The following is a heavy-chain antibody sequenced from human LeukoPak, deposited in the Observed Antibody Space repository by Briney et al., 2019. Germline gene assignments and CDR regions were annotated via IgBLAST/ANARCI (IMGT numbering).Heavy chain of an antibody. J-gene: IGHJ5*02. CDR2: ISYDGSNK. CDR1: GFTFSSYG. Sequence: GGSLRLSCAASGFTFSSYGMHWVRQAPGKGLEWVAVISYDGSNKYYADSVKGRFTISRDNSKNTLYLQMNSLRAEDTAVYYCAKDSRYRAGEFDPWGQGTLVTVSS. CDR3: AKDSRYRAGEFDP. V-gene: IGHV3-30*18. D-gene: IGHD3-16*01.